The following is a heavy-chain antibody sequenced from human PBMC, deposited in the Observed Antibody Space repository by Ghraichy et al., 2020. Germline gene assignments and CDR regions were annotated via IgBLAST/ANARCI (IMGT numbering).Heavy chain of an antibody. CDR2: ISGSGGST. D-gene: IGHD3-9*01. Sequence: GGSLRLSCAASGFTFSSYAMSWVRQAPGKGLEWVSAISGSGGSTYYADSVKGRFTISRDNSKNTLYLQMNSLRAEDTAVYYCAKEGGYDILTGYSPQGYFQHWGQGTLVTVSS. CDR3: AKEGGYDILTGYSPQGYFQH. J-gene: IGHJ1*01. CDR1: GFTFSSYA. V-gene: IGHV3-23*01.